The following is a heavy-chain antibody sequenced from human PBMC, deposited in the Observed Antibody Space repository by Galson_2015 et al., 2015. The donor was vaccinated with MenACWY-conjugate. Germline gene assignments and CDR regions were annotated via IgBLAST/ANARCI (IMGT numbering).Heavy chain of an antibody. J-gene: IGHJ3*02. CDR3: ARMHIVLDATDAFDI. CDR2: LYWRDNK. D-gene: IGHD3-22*01. V-gene: IGHV2-70*11. Sequence: PALVKPTQTLTLTCTFSGFSLSTYEMCIYWVRQPPGKALEWLARLYWRDNKYYTTSLKTRLTISKDTSTNQVVLTMTNVDPVDTATYYCARMHIVLDATDAFDIWGQGTMVPVSS. CDR1: GFSLSTYEMC.